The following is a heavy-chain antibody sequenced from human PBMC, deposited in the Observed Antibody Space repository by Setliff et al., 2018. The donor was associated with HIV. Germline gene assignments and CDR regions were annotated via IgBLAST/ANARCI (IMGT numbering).Heavy chain of an antibody. CDR1: GFTFTDAW. D-gene: IGHD3-9*01. J-gene: IGHJ4*02. CDR3: SRVHSPLYYDILTGYLDY. CDR2: IKSKRDGETT. Sequence: PGGSLRLSCEASGFTFTDAWMNWVRQAPGKGLEWVGRIKSKRDGETTEYAAPVKGRFTISRHDSRETVYLQMNSLKTEDTAVYYCSRVHSPLYYDILTGYLDYWGQGTLVTVSS. V-gene: IGHV3-15*01.